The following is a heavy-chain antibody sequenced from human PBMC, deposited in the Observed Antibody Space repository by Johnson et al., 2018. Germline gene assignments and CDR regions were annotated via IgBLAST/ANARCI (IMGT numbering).Heavy chain of an antibody. CDR1: GFTFSSYG. V-gene: IGHV3-30*18. Sequence: QVQLVQSGGGVVQPGRSLRLSCAASGFTFSSYGMHWVRQAPGKGLEWVAVISYDGSNKYYADSVKGRFTISRDNAKNTLYLQMNSLRAEDTAVYYCAKGSPSVGVVAAPDIWGQGTMVTVSS. CDR2: ISYDGSNK. D-gene: IGHD2-15*01. CDR3: AKGSPSVGVVAAPDI. J-gene: IGHJ3*02.